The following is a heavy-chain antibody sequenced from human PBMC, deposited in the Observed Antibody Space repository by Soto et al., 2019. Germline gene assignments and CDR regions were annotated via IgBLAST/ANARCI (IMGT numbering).Heavy chain of an antibody. J-gene: IGHJ5*02. D-gene: IGHD6-19*01. Sequence: GGSLRLSCAASGFTFSSYAMSWVRQAPGKGLEWVSAISGSGGSTYYADSVKGRFTISRDNSKNTLYLQMNSLRAEDTAVYYCAKCFSVGGWYGGRTPPTSGFDPWGQGTLVTVSS. V-gene: IGHV3-23*01. CDR2: ISGSGGST. CDR1: GFTFSSYA. CDR3: AKCFSVGGWYGGRTPPTSGFDP.